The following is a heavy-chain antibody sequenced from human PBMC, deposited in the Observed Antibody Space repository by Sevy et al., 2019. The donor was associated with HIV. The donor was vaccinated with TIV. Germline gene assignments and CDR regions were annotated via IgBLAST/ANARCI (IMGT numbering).Heavy chain of an antibody. D-gene: IGHD5-12*01. Sequence: GGSLRLSCAASGFTFSSYWMSWVRQAPGKGLEWVANIKQDGSGKYSVDSVKGRFTISRDNAKNSLFLQMNSLRAEDTAVYYCARELYSGYDPLQDAFDIWGQGTMVTVSS. CDR3: ARELYSGYDPLQDAFDI. CDR1: GFTFSSYW. V-gene: IGHV3-7*01. CDR2: IKQDGSGK. J-gene: IGHJ3*02.